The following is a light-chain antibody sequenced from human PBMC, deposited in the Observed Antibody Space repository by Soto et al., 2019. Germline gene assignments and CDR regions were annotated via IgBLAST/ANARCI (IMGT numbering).Light chain of an antibody. CDR1: QSVSSY. Sequence: EIVMTQSPATLSVSPEERVTLSCRASQSVSSYLAWYQHKPGQPPRLLIYGASTRATGIPARFSGSGSGTDFTLTISSLQSEDFAVYFCQQCSDWPLFTFGQGTRLEIK. V-gene: IGKV3-15*01. CDR3: QQCSDWPLFT. J-gene: IGKJ5*01. CDR2: GAS.